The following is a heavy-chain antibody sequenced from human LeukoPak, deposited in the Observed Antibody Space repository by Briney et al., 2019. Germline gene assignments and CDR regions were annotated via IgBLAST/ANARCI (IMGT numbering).Heavy chain of an antibody. CDR3: ARDYNWNPPDY. CDR1: GFTFSGHY. D-gene: IGHD1-1*01. Sequence: PGGSLRLSCAASGFTFSGHYMHWVRQAPGKGLVWVSRIDSDGRITTYADSVKGRFTISRDNAKNTLYPQMNTLRDEDTAVYYCARDYNWNPPDYWGQGTLVTVSS. J-gene: IGHJ4*02. V-gene: IGHV3-74*01. CDR2: IDSDGRIT.